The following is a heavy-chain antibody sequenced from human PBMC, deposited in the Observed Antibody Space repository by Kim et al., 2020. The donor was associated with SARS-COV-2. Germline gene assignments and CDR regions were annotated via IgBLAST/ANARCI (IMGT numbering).Heavy chain of an antibody. CDR1: GGSISSGGYY. D-gene: IGHD1-1*01. Sequence: SETLSLTCTVSGGSISSGGYYWSWIRQHPGKGLEWIGYIYYSGSTYYNPSLKSRVTISVDTSKNQFSLKLSSVTAADTAVYYCARVEMATTHFDYWGQGTLVTVSS. J-gene: IGHJ4*02. CDR3: ARVEMATTHFDY. V-gene: IGHV4-31*03. CDR2: IYYSGST.